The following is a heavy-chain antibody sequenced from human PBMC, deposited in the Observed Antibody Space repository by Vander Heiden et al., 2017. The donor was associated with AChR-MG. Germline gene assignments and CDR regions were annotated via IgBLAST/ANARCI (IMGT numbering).Heavy chain of an antibody. CDR1: GFTFSSYS. D-gene: IGHD3-22*01. CDR2: ISSSSSYI. CDR3: ASYNYYDSSGHDY. J-gene: IGHJ4*02. Sequence: EVQLVESGGGLVKPGGSLRLSCAASGFTFSSYSMNWVRQAPGKGLEWVSSISSSSSYIYYADAVKGRFTISRDNAKNSLYLQMNSMRAEDTAVYYCASYNYYDSSGHDYWGQGTLVTVSS. V-gene: IGHV3-21*01.